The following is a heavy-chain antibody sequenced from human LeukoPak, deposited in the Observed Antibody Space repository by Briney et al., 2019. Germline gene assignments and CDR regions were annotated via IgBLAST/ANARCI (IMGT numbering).Heavy chain of an antibody. V-gene: IGHV3-64*01. CDR2: ISSNGGNT. J-gene: IGHJ6*03. Sequence: GGSLRLSCAASGFTFSSHAMYWVRQAPGKGLEFVSVISSNGGNTYYPNSVKGRFTISRDNSKNTLYLQMGSLRAEDMAVYYCARRGTPYSSSSYHYVYYYMDVWGKGTTVTVPS. CDR1: GFTFSSHA. CDR3: ARRGTPYSSSSYHYVYYYMDV. D-gene: IGHD6-6*01.